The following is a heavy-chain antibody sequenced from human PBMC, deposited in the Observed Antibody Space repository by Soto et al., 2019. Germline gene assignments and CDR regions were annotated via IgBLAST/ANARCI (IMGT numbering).Heavy chain of an antibody. CDR3: ARWGLRYCSSTSCPPLLDY. J-gene: IGHJ4*01. V-gene: IGHV1-2*02. CDR1: GYTFTGYY. Sequence: ASVKVSCKASGYTFTGYYMHWVRQAPGQGLEWMGWINPNSGGTKYAQKFQGRVTIARDTSASTAYMELSSLRSEDTAVYYCARWGLRYCSSTSCPPLLDYWGHGTLVTVSS. CDR2: INPNSGGT. D-gene: IGHD2-2*01.